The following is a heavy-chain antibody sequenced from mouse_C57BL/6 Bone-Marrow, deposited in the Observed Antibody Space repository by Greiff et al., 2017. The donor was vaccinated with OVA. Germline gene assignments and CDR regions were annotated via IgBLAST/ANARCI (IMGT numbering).Heavy chain of an antibody. Sequence: VQLQQSGAELVRPGASVKLSCTASGFNIKDDYMHWVKQRPEQGLEWIGWLDPENGDTEYASKFQGKATITADTSSNTAYLQLSSLTSEDTAVYYCTVDSSGYAFLFAYWGQGTLVTVSA. CDR2: LDPENGDT. V-gene: IGHV14-4*01. J-gene: IGHJ3*01. CDR3: TVDSSGYAFLFAY. D-gene: IGHD3-2*02. CDR1: GFNIKDDY.